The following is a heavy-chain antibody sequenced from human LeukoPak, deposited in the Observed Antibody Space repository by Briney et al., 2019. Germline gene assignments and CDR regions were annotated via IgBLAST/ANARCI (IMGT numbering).Heavy chain of an antibody. V-gene: IGHV3-23*01. Sequence: PGGSLRLSCAASGFSFSSYAMSWVRQAPGKGLEWVSSISDSGGRTYFADSVNGRFTISRDNSKNTLYLQLDSLRAEDTAVYYCAKQVFGSSGSFYHFDYWGQGALDTVSS. CDR3: AKQVFGSSGSFYHFDY. CDR2: ISDSGGRT. CDR1: GFSFSSYA. D-gene: IGHD3-22*01. J-gene: IGHJ4*02.